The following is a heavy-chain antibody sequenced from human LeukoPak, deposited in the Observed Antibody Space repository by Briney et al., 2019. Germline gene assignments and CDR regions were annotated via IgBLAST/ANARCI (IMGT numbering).Heavy chain of an antibody. CDR3: ATKLTSVRGVIITGGWFDP. J-gene: IGHJ5*02. Sequence: ASAKVSFKASGYIFTVYYIHWVRQAPGQGLEWMGWINPNSGGTNYAQKFQGRGTIIRDTSISAAYMELSRLRSDDTAVYYCATKLTSVRGVIITGGWFDPWGQGTLVTVSS. CDR1: GYIFTVYY. CDR2: INPNSGGT. D-gene: IGHD3-10*01. V-gene: IGHV1-2*02.